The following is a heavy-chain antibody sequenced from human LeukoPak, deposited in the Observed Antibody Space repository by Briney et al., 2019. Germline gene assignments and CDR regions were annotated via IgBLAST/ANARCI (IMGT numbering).Heavy chain of an antibody. J-gene: IGHJ5*02. V-gene: IGHV3-21*01. CDR3: ARDTAMAAYNWFDP. D-gene: IGHD5-18*01. CDR1: GFTFSSYS. CDR2: ISSSSSYI. Sequence: GGSLRLSCAASGFTFSSYSMNWVRQAPGKGLEWVSSISSSSSYIYYADSVKGRFTISRDNAKNSLYLQMNSLRAEDTAVYYCARDTAMAAYNWFDPWGQGTLVTVSS.